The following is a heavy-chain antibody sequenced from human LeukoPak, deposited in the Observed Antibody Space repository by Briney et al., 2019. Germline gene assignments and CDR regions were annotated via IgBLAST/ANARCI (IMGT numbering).Heavy chain of an antibody. CDR2: ISSGGTI. D-gene: IGHD3-10*01. Sequence: GGSLRLSCAASGFTFSDYYMNWIRQAPGKGLEWVSFISSGGTIYYSDPVKGRFTISGDNARNSLYLQMNSLRAEDTALYYCARGTSYYYGSGSYYVAYYFDYWGQGTLVTVSS. V-gene: IGHV3-69-1*01. CDR1: GFTFSDYY. CDR3: ARGTSYYYGSGSYYVAYYFDY. J-gene: IGHJ4*02.